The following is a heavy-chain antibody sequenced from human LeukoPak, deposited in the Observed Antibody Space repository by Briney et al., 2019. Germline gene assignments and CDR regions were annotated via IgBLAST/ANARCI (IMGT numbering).Heavy chain of an antibody. CDR1: GGSISSSSYY. V-gene: IGHV4-61*01. J-gene: IGHJ5*02. CDR3: ARESYYYGSGSYPVENWFDP. CDR2: IYYSGST. Sequence: SETLSLTCTVSGGSISSSSYYWSWIRQPPGKGLEWVGYIYYSGSTNYNPSLKSRVTISVDTSKNQFSLKLSSVTAADTAVYYCARESYYYGSGSYPVENWFDPWGQGTLVTVSS. D-gene: IGHD3-10*01.